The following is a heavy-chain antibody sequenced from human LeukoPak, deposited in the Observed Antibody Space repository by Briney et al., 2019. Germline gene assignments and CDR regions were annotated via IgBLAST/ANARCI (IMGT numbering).Heavy chain of an antibody. CDR1: GFVFNSCA. Sequence: GGSLRLSCATSGFVFNSCAMHWVRQAPGKGLEWVAVIWYDGSNKYYADSVKGRFTISRDNSKNTLYLQMNSLRAEDTAVYYCAKEDYYYGSGSNHDYWGQGTLVTVSS. CDR2: IWYDGSNK. CDR3: AKEDYYYGSGSNHDY. J-gene: IGHJ4*02. V-gene: IGHV3-33*06. D-gene: IGHD3-10*01.